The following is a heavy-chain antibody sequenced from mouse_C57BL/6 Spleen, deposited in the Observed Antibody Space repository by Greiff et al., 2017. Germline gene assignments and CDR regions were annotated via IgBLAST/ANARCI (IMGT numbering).Heavy chain of an antibody. Sequence: EVQLQQSGPELVKPGASVKISCKASGYTFTDYYMNWVKQSHGKSLEWIGDINPNNGGTSYNQKFKGKATLTVDKSSSTAYMELRSLTSEDSAVYYCDKRSPKEGAMDYWGQGTSVTVSS. CDR1: GYTFTDYY. CDR3: DKRSPKEGAMDY. CDR2: INPNNGGT. J-gene: IGHJ4*01. V-gene: IGHV1-26*01.